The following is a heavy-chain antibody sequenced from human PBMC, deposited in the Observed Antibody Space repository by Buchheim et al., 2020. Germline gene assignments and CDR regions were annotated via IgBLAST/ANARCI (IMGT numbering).Heavy chain of an antibody. Sequence: QVQLVQSGAEVKKPGASVKVSCKASGYTFSSYGINWVRQAPGQGLEWMGWISGYNGDTNYAKIFQGRGTMTTDTSTSTAYMELRSLRSDDTAVYYCARGGSSGSYGITPHNWFDPWGQGTL. J-gene: IGHJ5*02. D-gene: IGHD1-26*01. CDR2: ISGYNGDT. V-gene: IGHV1-18*01. CDR3: ARGGSSGSYGITPHNWFDP. CDR1: GYTFSSYG.